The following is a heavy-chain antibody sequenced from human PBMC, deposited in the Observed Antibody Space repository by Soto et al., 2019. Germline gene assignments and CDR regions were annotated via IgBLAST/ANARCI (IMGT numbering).Heavy chain of an antibody. V-gene: IGHV3-48*01. CDR1: GFTFSSYS. CDR2: ISSSSSTI. D-gene: IGHD2-2*01. J-gene: IGHJ5*02. CDR3: AREYCSSTSCLNWFDP. Sequence: PGESLKISCAASGFTFSSYSMNWVRQAPGKGLEWVSYISSSSSTIYYADSVKGRFTISRDNAKNSLYLQMNSLRAEDTAVYYCAREYCSSTSCLNWFDPWGQGTLVTVSS.